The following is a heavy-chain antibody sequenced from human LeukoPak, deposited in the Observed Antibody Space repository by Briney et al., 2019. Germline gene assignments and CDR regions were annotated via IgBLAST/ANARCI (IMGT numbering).Heavy chain of an antibody. CDR2: ISGSSNFI. Sequence: GGSLRLSCAASGFTISVYNMHWVRQAPGKGLEWVSSISGSSNFIYYTDSVKGRFTISRDNAKNSLYLQMNSLRADDTAVYYCARVGGELLPLYYWGQGTLVTVSS. J-gene: IGHJ4*02. CDR1: GFTISVYN. CDR3: ARVGGELLPLYY. V-gene: IGHV3-21*01. D-gene: IGHD1-26*01.